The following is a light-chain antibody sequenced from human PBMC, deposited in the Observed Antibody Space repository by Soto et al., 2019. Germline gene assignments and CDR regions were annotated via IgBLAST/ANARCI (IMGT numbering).Light chain of an antibody. CDR2: EVN. J-gene: IGLJ3*02. CDR3: SSWTSSTTQV. V-gene: IGLV2-14*01. Sequence: QSALTQPASVSGSPGQSITISCTGTSSDVGGYNFVSWYQQHPGKAPKLMIYEVNNRPSGVSNRFSGSKSGNTASLTISGLQAEDEADYYCSSWTSSTTQVLGGGTKLT. CDR1: SSDVGGYNF.